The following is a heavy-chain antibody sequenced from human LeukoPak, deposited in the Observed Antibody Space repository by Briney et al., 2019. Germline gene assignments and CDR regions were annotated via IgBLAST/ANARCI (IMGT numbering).Heavy chain of an antibody. CDR1: GVTISCCG. J-gene: IGHJ4*02. D-gene: IGHD6-19*01. Sequence: GGSLRLSCAVSGVTISCCGMHWVRQAPGKWLEWLAFIRYDGGNQYYADSVKGRFTISRDNSKNTLYLQMNSLRAEDTAVYYCAKTPQYSSGWYVFDYWGQGTLVTVSS. CDR3: AKTPQYSSGWYVFDY. V-gene: IGHV3-30*02. CDR2: IRYDGGNQ.